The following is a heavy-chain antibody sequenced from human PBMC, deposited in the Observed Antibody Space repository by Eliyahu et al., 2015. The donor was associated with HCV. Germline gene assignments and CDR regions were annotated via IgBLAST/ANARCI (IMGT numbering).Heavy chain of an antibody. D-gene: IGHD6-19*01. CDR3: AKKQSSGWYGVWGSTDY. CDR1: GFTFSNYA. V-gene: IGHV3-23*01. J-gene: IGHJ4*02. CDR2: ISDSGGST. Sequence: EVQLLESGGGLGQPGGSLRLSCAASGFTFSNYAMSWVRXPPGKGLEWVSGISDSGGSTYYADSVKGRFTISRDNSKNTLYLQMNSLRAEDTAVYYCAKKQSSGWYGVWGSTDYWGQGTLVTVSS.